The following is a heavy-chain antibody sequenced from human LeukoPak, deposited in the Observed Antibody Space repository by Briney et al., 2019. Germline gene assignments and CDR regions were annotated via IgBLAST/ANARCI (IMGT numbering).Heavy chain of an antibody. J-gene: IGHJ6*02. CDR1: RFTFISYW. Sequence: GGSLRLSCAASRFTFISYWMNWARQAPGKGLEWVASINHNGNVNYYVDSVKGRFTISRDNAKNSLYLQMSNLRAEDTAVYFCARGGGLDVWGQGATVTVSS. CDR2: INHNGNVN. V-gene: IGHV3-7*03. CDR3: ARGGGLDV. D-gene: IGHD3-16*01.